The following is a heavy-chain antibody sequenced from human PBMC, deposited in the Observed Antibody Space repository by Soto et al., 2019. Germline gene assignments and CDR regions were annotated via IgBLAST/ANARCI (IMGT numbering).Heavy chain of an antibody. CDR2: IYSGGST. CDR1: GFTVSSNY. Sequence: EVQLVESGGGVIQPGGSLRLSCAASGFTVSSNYMSWVRQAPGKGLEWVSVIYSGGSTYYADSVKGRFTISRDNSKNTLYLQMNSLRAEDTAVYYCARVGWTVTTLGGPMDVWGQGTTVTVSS. CDR3: ARVGWTVTTLGGPMDV. J-gene: IGHJ6*02. V-gene: IGHV3-53*01. D-gene: IGHD3-16*01.